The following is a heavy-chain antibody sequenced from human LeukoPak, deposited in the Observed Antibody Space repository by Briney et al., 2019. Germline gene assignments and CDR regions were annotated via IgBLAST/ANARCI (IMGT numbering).Heavy chain of an antibody. CDR2: ISGGGGST. V-gene: IGHV3-23*01. D-gene: IGHD2-2*01. CDR1: GFTFGDYG. Sequence: GGSLRLSCATSGFTFGDYGLSWVRQAPGKGLEWVSVISGGGGSTYYADSVKGRFTISRDNSKNTLYLQMTSLRAGDTAIYYCAKGYCRSASCSIDSWGQGTLVTVSS. J-gene: IGHJ4*02. CDR3: AKGYCRSASCSIDS.